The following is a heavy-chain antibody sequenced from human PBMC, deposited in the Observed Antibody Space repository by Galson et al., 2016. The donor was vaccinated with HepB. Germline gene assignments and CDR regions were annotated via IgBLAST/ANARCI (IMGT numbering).Heavy chain of an antibody. CDR3: AKRDYSDSDGYLPLFDR. D-gene: IGHD3-22*01. J-gene: IGHJ4*02. CDR1: GLIFNTYA. V-gene: IGHV3-23*01. CDR2: ITGNVGTT. Sequence: FLRLSCAASGLIFNTYAMSWVRQAPGQGPEWVSAITGNVGTTYYTDSVKGRFTISRDNSKNTFYLQMNSLSVDDTAVYYCAKRDYSDSDGYLPLFDRWGQGTRVTVSS.